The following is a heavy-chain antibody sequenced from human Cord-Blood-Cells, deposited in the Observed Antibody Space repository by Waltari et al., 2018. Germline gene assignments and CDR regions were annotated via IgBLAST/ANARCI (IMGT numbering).Heavy chain of an antibody. J-gene: IGHJ4*02. CDR3: ARGALGGGALFYFDY. V-gene: IGHV3-21*01. CDR2: ISSSSSYI. CDR1: GFTFSSYS. D-gene: IGHD2-15*01. Sequence: EVQLVESGGGLVKPGGSLRLSCAASGFTFSSYSMNWVRQAPGKGLEWVSSISSSSSYIYYADSVKGRFTISRDNAKNSLYLQMNSLRAEDTAVYYCARGALGGGALFYFDYWGQGTLVTVSS.